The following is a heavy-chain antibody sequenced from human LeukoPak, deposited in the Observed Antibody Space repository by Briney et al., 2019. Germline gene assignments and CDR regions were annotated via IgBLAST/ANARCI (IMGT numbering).Heavy chain of an antibody. D-gene: IGHD6-13*01. CDR3: ARNRKYSSSFPFDY. Sequence: ASVKVSCKASGGTFSSYAISWVRQAPGQRLEWMGWINAGNGNTKYSQKFQGRVTITRDTSASTAYMELSSLRSEDTAVYYCARNRKYSSSFPFDYWGQGTLVTVSS. CDR1: GGTFSSYA. V-gene: IGHV1-3*01. J-gene: IGHJ4*02. CDR2: INAGNGNT.